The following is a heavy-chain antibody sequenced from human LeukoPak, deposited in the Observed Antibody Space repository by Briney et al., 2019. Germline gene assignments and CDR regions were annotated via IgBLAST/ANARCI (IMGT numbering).Heavy chain of an antibody. J-gene: IGHJ4*02. V-gene: IGHV3-7*01. CDR2: INPAGSET. D-gene: IGHD2-15*01. CDR1: GFSFSAYW. CDR3: ARFGYVAAVDV. Sequence: TGGSLRLSCAASGFSFSAYWMTWVRQAPGTGLEWVANINPAGSETYYVDPVKGRFSISRDNAKNLVCLQMNSLRAEDTAVYHCARFGYVAAVDVWGQGTPVTVSS.